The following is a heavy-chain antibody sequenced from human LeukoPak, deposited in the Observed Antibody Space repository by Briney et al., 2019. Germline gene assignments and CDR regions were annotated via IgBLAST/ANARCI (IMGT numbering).Heavy chain of an antibody. D-gene: IGHD4-23*01. CDR3: ARDPTAVANLPQYYLDY. CDR2: ISYDRSLK. CDR1: GFTFSSYA. J-gene: IGHJ4*02. V-gene: IGHV3-30*04. Sequence: PGGSLRLSCAASGFTFSSYAMHWVRQAPGKVLEWVAVISYDRSLKYYADSVRGRFTISSDNSKNTLYLQMNSLRVEDTAVYYCARDPTAVANLPQYYLDYWGQGILVTVSS.